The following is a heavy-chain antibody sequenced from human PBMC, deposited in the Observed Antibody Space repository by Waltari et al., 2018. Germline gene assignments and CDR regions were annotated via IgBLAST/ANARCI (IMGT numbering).Heavy chain of an antibody. Sequence: EVQLVASGGGLVQPGGSLRLSCEASGFTFSSYEMNWVRQAPGRGLEWVSFITNSGDSTYYADSVKGRFTISRDNAKNSLYLQMNSLRAEDTAVYYCARETQQQLVLLDYWGQGTLVTVSS. CDR1: GFTFSSYE. CDR3: ARETQQQLVLLDY. CDR2: ITNSGDST. V-gene: IGHV3-48*03. D-gene: IGHD6-13*01. J-gene: IGHJ4*02.